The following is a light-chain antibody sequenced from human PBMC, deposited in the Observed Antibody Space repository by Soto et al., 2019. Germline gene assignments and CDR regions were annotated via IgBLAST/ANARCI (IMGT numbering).Light chain of an antibody. Sequence: EIVMTQSPVTLSLSPGDTATLSCRASQTITSNLAWYQQKPGQPPRLLIYGASTRATGIPARFSGSGSGTVITLTITNLQSEDCAVYYCQQYSSWFTFGGGPQLEI. CDR1: QTITSN. CDR3: QQYSSWFT. CDR2: GAS. J-gene: IGKJ4*01. V-gene: IGKV3-15*01.